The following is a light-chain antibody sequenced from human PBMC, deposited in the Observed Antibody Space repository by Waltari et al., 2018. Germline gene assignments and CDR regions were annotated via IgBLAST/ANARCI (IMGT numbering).Light chain of an antibody. CDR3: CSYAGSSTFEV. Sequence: QSALTQPASVSGSPGQSITISCTGTSSDVGSYNLVSWYQQHPGKAPKLMIYEGSKRPSGVSNRFSGSKSGNTASLRFSGLQAEDEADYYCCSYAGSSTFEVFGGGTKLTVL. V-gene: IGLV2-23*03. CDR2: EGS. CDR1: SSDVGSYNL. J-gene: IGLJ2*01.